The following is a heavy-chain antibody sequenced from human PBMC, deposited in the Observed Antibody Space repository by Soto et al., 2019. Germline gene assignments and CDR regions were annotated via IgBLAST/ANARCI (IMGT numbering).Heavy chain of an antibody. Sequence: PGGSLRLSCAASGFTFSSYWMHWVRQAPGKGLEWVSRINTDGSSTVYADSVKGRFTISRDNAKNTLYVQMTSLRAEDTAVYYCAREVLDYGGNRYYFDYWGQGTLVTVSS. CDR2: INTDGSST. D-gene: IGHD4-17*01. J-gene: IGHJ4*02. CDR3: AREVLDYGGNRYYFDY. CDR1: GFTFSSYW. V-gene: IGHV3-74*01.